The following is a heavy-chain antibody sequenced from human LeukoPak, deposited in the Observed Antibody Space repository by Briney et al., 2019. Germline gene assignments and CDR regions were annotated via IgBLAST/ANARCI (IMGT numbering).Heavy chain of an antibody. V-gene: IGHV3-74*01. J-gene: IGHJ1*01. CDR3: ARLTRVGYNSYVY. Sequence: GGSLRLSCAVSGFTSSDFWMHWVRQAPGKGLVWVSRFKNDGSSATYADSVKGRFTISRDEAKNTLYLQMNSLRVEDTAVYYCARLTRVGYNSYVYWGQGTLVTVSS. D-gene: IGHD5-24*01. CDR2: FKNDGSSA. CDR1: GFTSSDFW.